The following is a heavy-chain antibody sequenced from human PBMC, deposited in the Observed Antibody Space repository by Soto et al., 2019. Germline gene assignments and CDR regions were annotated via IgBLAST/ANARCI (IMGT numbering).Heavy chain of an antibody. CDR2: IYYSGST. V-gene: IGHV4-59*01. CDR1: GGSISSYY. D-gene: IGHD3-22*01. Sequence: SETLSLTCTVSGGSISSYYWSWIRQPPGKGLEWIGYIYYSGSTNYNPSLKSRVTISVDTSKNQFSLKLSSVTAADTAVYYCARVSTLGYDSSGYLGPPDHWGQRTLVTVSS. CDR3: ARVSTLGYDSSGYLGPPDH. J-gene: IGHJ4*01.